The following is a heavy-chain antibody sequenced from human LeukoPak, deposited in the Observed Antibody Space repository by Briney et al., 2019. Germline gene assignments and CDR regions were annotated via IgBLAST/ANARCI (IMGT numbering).Heavy chain of an antibody. CDR1: GGSLSSYY. D-gene: IGHD5-18*01. CDR3: ARDIQLSLRRFFDP. Sequence: SETLSLTCTVSGGSLSSYYWSWIRQPPGRGREGIGCVFYSGSASYNPSLKSRVTISVDTSKNQFSLKLSSVTAADTAVYYCARDIQLSLRRFFDPWGQGTLVTVSS. V-gene: IGHV4-59*01. CDR2: VFYSGSA. J-gene: IGHJ5*02.